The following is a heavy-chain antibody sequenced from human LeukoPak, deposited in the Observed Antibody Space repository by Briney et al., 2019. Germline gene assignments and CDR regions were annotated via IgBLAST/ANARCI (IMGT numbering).Heavy chain of an antibody. CDR1: GYTFTGYY. CDR3: ARGLKGNNWFDP. V-gene: IGHV1-2*02. J-gene: IGHJ5*02. Sequence: ASVKVSCKASGYTFTGYYMHWVRQAPGQGLEGMGWINPNSGGTNYTQKFQGRVTMTRDTSISTAYMELSRLRSDDTAVYYCARGLKGNNWFDPWGQGTLVTVSS. CDR2: INPNSGGT.